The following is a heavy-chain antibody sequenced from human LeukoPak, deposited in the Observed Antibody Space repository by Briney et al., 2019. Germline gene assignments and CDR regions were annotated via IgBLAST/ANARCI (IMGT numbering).Heavy chain of an antibody. V-gene: IGHV3-23*01. J-gene: IGHJ4*02. CDR1: GFTLSSFP. CDR2: ISGSGGNT. D-gene: IGHD3-16*02. Sequence: PGGSLSLSCAASGFTLSSFPMSGVRQAPGRGLEWVSSISGSGGNTYYAASVEGRFNISRDYSKDTLSLPMNSLRAEDTAVYYGAKNRGFRGVIVLPPLDSWGQGTLVTVSS. CDR3: AKNRGFRGVIVLPPLDS.